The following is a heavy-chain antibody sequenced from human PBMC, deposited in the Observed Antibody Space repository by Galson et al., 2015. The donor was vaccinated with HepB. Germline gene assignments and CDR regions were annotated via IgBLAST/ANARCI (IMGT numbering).Heavy chain of an antibody. CDR2: IHPSGSI. J-gene: IGHJ4*02. Sequence: TLSLTCAVSGGSIGSGVSYWNWVRQSPGKGLEWIGCIHPSGSIYYNPSLKSRLTISVDTSKNKFSLNLSSVTAADTAMYFCATGYDNRKVGYWGQGTLLTVSS. D-gene: IGHD3-22*01. CDR1: GGSIGSGVSY. CDR3: ATGYDNRKVGY. V-gene: IGHV4-30-4*08.